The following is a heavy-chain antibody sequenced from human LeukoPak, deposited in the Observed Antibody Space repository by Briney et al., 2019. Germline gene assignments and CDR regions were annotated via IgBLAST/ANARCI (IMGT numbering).Heavy chain of an antibody. Sequence: SGRSLRLSCAASGFIFSKYGMNWVRQAPGKGLVWVSRINSDGSITNYADPVKGRFTVSRDNAKNTLYLQMNSLGAEDTAVYYCARTAYSTSSLGFWGQGTLVTVSS. J-gene: IGHJ4*02. CDR3: ARTAYSTSSLGF. V-gene: IGHV3-74*01. CDR2: INSDGSIT. D-gene: IGHD6-6*01. CDR1: GFIFSKYG.